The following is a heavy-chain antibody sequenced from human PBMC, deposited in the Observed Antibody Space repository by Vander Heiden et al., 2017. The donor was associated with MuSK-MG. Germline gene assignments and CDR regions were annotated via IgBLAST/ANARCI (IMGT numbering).Heavy chain of an antibody. CDR2: ISYDGSNK. V-gene: IGHV3-30*18. D-gene: IGHD4-17*01. Sequence: QVQLVESGGGVVQPGRSLRLSCAASGFTFSSYGMHGVRQAPGKGLEWVAVISYDGSNKYYADSVKGRFTISRDNSKNTLYLQMNSLRAEDTAVYYCAKDQTTVVTYFDYWGQGTLVTVSS. CDR1: GFTFSSYG. J-gene: IGHJ4*02. CDR3: AKDQTTVVTYFDY.